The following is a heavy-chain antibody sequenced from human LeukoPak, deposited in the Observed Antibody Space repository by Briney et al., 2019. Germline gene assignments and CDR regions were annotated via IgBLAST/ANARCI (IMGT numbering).Heavy chain of an antibody. CDR3: ARDLRYSSSWYSHFDY. CDR2: TYYRSKWYN. V-gene: IGHV6-1*01. Sequence: SQTLSLTCAISGDSVSSNSAAWNWIRQSPSRGLERLGRTYYRSKWYNDYAVSVKSRITINPDTSKNQFSLQLNSVTPEDTAVYYCARDLRYSSSWYSHFDYWGQGSLVTVSS. D-gene: IGHD6-13*01. CDR1: GDSVSSNSAA. J-gene: IGHJ4*02.